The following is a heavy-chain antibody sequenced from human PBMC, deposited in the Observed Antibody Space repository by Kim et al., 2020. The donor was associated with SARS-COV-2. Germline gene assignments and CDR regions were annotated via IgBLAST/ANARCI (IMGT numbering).Heavy chain of an antibody. D-gene: IGHD4-17*01. CDR3: ARGKGPYGWFDP. V-gene: IGHV3-74*01. CDR1: GFTVSSYW. Sequence: GGSLRLSCAASGFTVSSYWMHWVRHAPGKGLIWVSRISHDGTSIYYADSVKGRFTISRDSATNTLFLQMNSLRVEDTGVYFCARGKGPYGWFDPWGQGTLVTVSS. CDR2: ISHDGTSI. J-gene: IGHJ5*02.